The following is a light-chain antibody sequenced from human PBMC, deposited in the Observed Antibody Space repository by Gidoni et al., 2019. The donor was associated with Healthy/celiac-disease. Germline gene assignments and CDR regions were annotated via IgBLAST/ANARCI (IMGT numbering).Light chain of an antibody. CDR3: QQSYSTPRT. Sequence: DIQMTQSPSSLSASVGDRVTITCRASQSISSYLNWYKQKPGKAPKLLIYAASSLQSGVPSRFSGSGSGTDFTLTISSLQPEDFATYYCQQSYSTPRTFGGXTKVEIK. CDR1: QSISSY. J-gene: IGKJ4*01. CDR2: AAS. V-gene: IGKV1-39*01.